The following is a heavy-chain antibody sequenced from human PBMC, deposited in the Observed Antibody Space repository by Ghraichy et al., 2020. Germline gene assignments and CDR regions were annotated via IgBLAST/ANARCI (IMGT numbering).Heavy chain of an antibody. Sequence: GGSLRLSCAASGFTFSNAWMNWVRQAPGKGLEWVGRIKSKTDGGTTDYAAPVKGRFTISRDDSKNTLYLQMNSLKTEDTAVYYCTTYYYDSSGYFTFDYWGQGTLVTVSS. D-gene: IGHD3-22*01. CDR3: TTYYYDSSGYFTFDY. CDR1: GFTFSNAW. V-gene: IGHV3-15*07. J-gene: IGHJ4*02. CDR2: IKSKTDGGTT.